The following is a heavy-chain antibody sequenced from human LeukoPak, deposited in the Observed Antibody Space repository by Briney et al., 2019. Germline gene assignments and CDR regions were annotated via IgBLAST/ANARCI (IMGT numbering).Heavy chain of an antibody. V-gene: IGHV4-31*03. CDR2: IYYSGGT. CDR3: ARGRRERFDP. J-gene: IGHJ5*02. CDR1: GGSISSGGYY. Sequence: SETLSLTRTVSGGSISSGGYYWSWIRQHPGKGLEWIGYIYYSGGTYYNPSLKSRVTISVDTPKNQFSLKLSSVTAADTAVYYCARGRRERFDPWGQGTLVTVSS.